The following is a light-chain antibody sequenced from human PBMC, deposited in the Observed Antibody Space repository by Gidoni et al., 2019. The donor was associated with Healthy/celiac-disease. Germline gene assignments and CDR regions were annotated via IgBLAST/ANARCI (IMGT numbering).Light chain of an antibody. CDR3: QQYNSYSPVT. V-gene: IGKV1-5*01. J-gene: IGKJ2*01. CDR2: DAS. CDR1: QIISSW. Sequence: DIQMTQSPSTLSASVGDRVTITCRASQIISSWLAWYQQKPGKAPKLLIYDASSLESGVPSRFSGSGSGTDFTLTISSLQPDDFATYYCQQYNSYSPVTFXXXTKLEIK.